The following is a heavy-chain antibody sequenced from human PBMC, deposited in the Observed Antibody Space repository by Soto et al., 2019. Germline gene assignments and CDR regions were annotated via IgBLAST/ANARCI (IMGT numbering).Heavy chain of an antibody. D-gene: IGHD3-3*01. Sequence: GGSLRLSCAASGFTFSSYAMSWVRQAPGKGLEWVSAISGSGGSTYYADSVKGRFTISRDNSKNTLYLQMNSLRAEATALYYCAKVSDFWGGYYLALVGSGKPGGDVNWFDPWGQGTLVTVSS. CDR1: GFTFSSYA. V-gene: IGHV3-23*01. J-gene: IGHJ5*02. CDR3: AKVSDFWGGYYLALVGSGKPGGDVNWFDP. CDR2: ISGSGGST.